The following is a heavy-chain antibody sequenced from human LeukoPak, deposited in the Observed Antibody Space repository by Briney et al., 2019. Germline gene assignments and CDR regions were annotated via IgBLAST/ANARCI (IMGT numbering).Heavy chain of an antibody. D-gene: IGHD1-26*01. V-gene: IGHV4-30-4*08. CDR3: ARDSVGATRIDY. Sequence: KSSQTLPLTCTVSGGSISSGDYYWSWIRQPPGKGLEWIGYIYYSGSTYYNPSLKSRVTISVDTSKNQFSLKLSSVTAADTAVYYCARDSVGATRIDYWGQGTLVTVSS. J-gene: IGHJ4*02. CDR1: GGSISSGDYY. CDR2: IYYSGST.